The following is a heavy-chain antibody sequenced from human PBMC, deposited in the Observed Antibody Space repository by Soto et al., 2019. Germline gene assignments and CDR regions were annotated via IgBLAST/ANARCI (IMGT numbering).Heavy chain of an antibody. CDR3: ARECGGDCYSGLDY. D-gene: IGHD2-21*02. CDR1: GFTVSSNY. J-gene: IGHJ4*02. CDR2: IYSGGST. Sequence: GGSLRLSCAASGFTVSSNYMSWVRQAPGKGLEWVSVIYSGGSTYYGDSVKGRFTISRDNSKNTLYLQMNSLRAEDTAVYYCARECGGDCYSGLDYWGQGTLVTVSS. V-gene: IGHV3-53*01.